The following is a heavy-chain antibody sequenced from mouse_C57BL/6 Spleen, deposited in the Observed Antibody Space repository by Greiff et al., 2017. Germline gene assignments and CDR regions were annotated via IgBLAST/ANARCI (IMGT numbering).Heavy chain of an antibody. J-gene: IGHJ4*01. Sequence: EVKLVESGGGLVKPGGSLKLSCAASGFTFSSYAMSWVRQTPEKRLKWVATISDGGSYTYYPDNVKGRFTISRDNAKNNLYLQMSHLKSEDTAMYYCARDPGYGYDDYYAMDYWGQGTSVTVSS. CDR2: ISDGGSYT. V-gene: IGHV5-4*01. CDR3: ARDPGYGYDDYYAMDY. CDR1: GFTFSSYA. D-gene: IGHD2-2*01.